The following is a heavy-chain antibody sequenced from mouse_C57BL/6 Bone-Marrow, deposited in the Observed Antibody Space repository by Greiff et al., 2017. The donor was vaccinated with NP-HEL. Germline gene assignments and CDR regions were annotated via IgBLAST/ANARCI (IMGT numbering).Heavy chain of an antibody. V-gene: IGHV5-17*01. J-gene: IGHJ2*01. CDR3: ARAVTPYYFDY. D-gene: IGHD2-13*01. CDR1: GFTFSDYG. CDR2: ISSGSSTI. Sequence: EVKLVESGGGLVKPGGSLKLSCAASGFTFSDYGMHWVRQAPEKGLEWVAYISSGSSTIYYADTVKGRFTISRDNAKNTLFLQMTSLRSEDTAMYYCARAVTPYYFDYWGQGTTLTVSS.